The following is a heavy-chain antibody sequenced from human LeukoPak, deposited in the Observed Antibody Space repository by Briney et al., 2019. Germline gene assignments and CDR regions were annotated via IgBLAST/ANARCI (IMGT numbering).Heavy chain of an antibody. V-gene: IGHV4-39*07. D-gene: IGHD3-10*01. CDR1: GGSISSSSYY. CDR3: ARASPPADTIAYYYYGMDV. Sequence: PSETLSLTCTVSGGSISSSSYYWGWIRQPPGKGLEWIGSIYYSGSTYYNPSLKSRVTISVDTSKNQFSLKLSSVTAADTAVYYCARASPPADTIAYYYYGMDVWGQGTTVTVSS. J-gene: IGHJ6*02. CDR2: IYYSGST.